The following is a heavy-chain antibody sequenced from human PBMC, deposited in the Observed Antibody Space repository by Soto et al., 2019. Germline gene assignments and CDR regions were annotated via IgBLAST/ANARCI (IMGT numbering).Heavy chain of an antibody. CDR3: ARARLPGNSGVFDY. V-gene: IGHV3-21*01. D-gene: IGHD7-27*01. CDR1: GFTFTTYS. Sequence: EVQLVESGGGLVKPGGSLRLSCAASGFTFTTYSMKWVRQAPGQGLEWVSSISTSSAYIFYADSVKGRFTISRDNAKNSLYLQMNSLRAEDTAVYFCARARLPGNSGVFDYWGPGTLVTVSS. J-gene: IGHJ4*02. CDR2: ISTSSAYI.